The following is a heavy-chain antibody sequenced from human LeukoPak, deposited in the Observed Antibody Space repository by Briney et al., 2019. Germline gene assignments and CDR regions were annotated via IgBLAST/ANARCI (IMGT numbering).Heavy chain of an antibody. Sequence: GGSLRLSCAASGFTFSSYWMSWVRQAPGKGLEWVAHIKQDGSEKYYVDSVKGRFTISRDNAKNSLYLQMNSLRAEDTAVYYCASLYFDWLLYMNYWGQGTLVTVSS. J-gene: IGHJ4*02. CDR1: GFTFSSYW. CDR2: IKQDGSEK. D-gene: IGHD3-9*01. V-gene: IGHV3-7*01. CDR3: ASLYFDWLLYMNY.